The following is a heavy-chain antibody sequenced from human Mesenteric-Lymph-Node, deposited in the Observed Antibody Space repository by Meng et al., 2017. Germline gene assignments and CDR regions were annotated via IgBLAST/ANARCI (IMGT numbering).Heavy chain of an antibody. CDR3: ARFRYVSGSFDPDDC. CDR1: GGSFSVYY. Sequence: SETLSLTCAVYGGSFSVYYWSWIRQPPGKGLEWIGEINHSGSTNYSPSLKSRVTISVDTSKNQFSLKLSSVTAADTAVYYCARFRYVSGSFDPDDCWSQGTRVTVSS. CDR2: INHSGST. D-gene: IGHD3-10*01. V-gene: IGHV4-34*01. J-gene: IGHJ4*02.